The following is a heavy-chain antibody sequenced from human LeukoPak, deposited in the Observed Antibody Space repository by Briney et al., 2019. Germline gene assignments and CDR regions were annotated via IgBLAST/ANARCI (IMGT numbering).Heavy chain of an antibody. D-gene: IGHD2-2*01. CDR2: INPNSGGT. CDR3: ATLPLSSAKYFQY. CDR1: GYTFTGYY. Sequence: ASVKVSCKTSGYTFTGYYMHWVRQAPGQGLEWMGWINPNSGGTNYAQNFQGRVTMTRDTSISTAYMELSRLRSDDTAVYYCATLPLSSAKYFQYWGQGTLVTVSS. J-gene: IGHJ1*01. V-gene: IGHV1-2*02.